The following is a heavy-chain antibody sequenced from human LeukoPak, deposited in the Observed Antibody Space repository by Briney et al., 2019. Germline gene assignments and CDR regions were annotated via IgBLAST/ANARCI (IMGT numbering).Heavy chain of an antibody. Sequence: PSETLSLTCAVYGGPFSGYYWSWIRQPPGKGLEWIGEINHGGSTNYNPSLKSRVTISVDTSKNQFSLKLSSVTAADTAVYYCARALLRGGNFYWGQGTLVTVSS. V-gene: IGHV4-34*01. D-gene: IGHD4-23*01. CDR1: GGPFSGYY. CDR2: INHGGST. CDR3: ARALLRGGNFY. J-gene: IGHJ4*02.